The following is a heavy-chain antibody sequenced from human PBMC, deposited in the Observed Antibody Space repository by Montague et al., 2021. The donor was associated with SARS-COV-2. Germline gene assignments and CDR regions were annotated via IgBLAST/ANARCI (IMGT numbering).Heavy chain of an antibody. D-gene: IGHD3-9*01. V-gene: IGHV4-39*01. CDR3: ARHRRYDVVTYYPDF. CDR2: ISNGGRT. J-gene: IGHJ4*02. CDR1: GGSFDSDNFF. Sequence: SETLSLTCSVSGGSFDSDNFFWGWIRQPPGKRLVWIGDISNGGRTFDNPSLKSRVTISVHTSRNQLSLNVKSVTAADTAVYYCARHRRYDVVTYYPDFWGQGILVTVSS.